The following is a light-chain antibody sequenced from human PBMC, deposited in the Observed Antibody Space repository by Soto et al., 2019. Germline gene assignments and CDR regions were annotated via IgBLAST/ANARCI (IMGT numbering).Light chain of an antibody. CDR2: DAS. CDR3: QQYDNLPSIT. CDR1: QDISNY. J-gene: IGKJ5*01. Sequence: DIQMTQSPSSLSASVGDRVTITCQASQDISNYLNWYQQKPGKAPKLLIYDASNLETGVPSRLSGSGSGTDFTFTISSLQAEDIATYYCQQYDNLPSITFGQGTRLEIK. V-gene: IGKV1-33*01.